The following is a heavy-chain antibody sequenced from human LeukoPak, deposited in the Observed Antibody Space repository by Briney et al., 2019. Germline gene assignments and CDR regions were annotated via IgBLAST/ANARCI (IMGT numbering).Heavy chain of an antibody. CDR3: ARDRIPINMARPFSPLPNWFDP. D-gene: IGHD3-10*01. CDR1: GFTFSSYA. V-gene: IGHV3-30*01. J-gene: IGHJ5*02. CDR2: ISYDGSNK. Sequence: PGGSLRLSCAASGFTFSSYAMHWVRQAPGKGLEWVAVISYDGSNKYYADSVKGRFTISRDNSKNTLYLQMNSLRAEDTAVYYCARDRIPINMARPFSPLPNWFDPWGQGTLVTVSS.